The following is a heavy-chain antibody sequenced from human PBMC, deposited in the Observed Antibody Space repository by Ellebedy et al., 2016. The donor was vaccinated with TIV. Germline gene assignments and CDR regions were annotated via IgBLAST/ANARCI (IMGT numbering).Heavy chain of an antibody. V-gene: IGHV6-1*01. J-gene: IGHJ6*02. Sequence: MPSETLSLTCAISGDSVSSNSAAWNWIRQSPSRGFEWLGRTYSRSQWYNYYVVSVRSRITSNPDTSKNQFSLQLKSVTPEDTAVYDCARGYGRGLDVWGHGTTVTVSS. CDR3: ARGYGRGLDV. CDR1: GDSVSSNSAA. D-gene: IGHD3-16*01. CDR2: TYSRSQWYN.